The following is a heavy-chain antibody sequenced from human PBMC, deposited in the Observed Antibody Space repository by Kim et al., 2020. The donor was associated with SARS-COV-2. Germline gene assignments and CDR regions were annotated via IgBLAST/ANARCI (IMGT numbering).Heavy chain of an antibody. CDR3: ARYVIPLMAAAPPLGAYNCFDS. CDR1: GFTVSSNY. Sequence: GGSLRLSCAASGFTVSSNYMSWVRQAPGKGLEWVSVIYSGGSTYYADSVKGRFTISRDNSKNTLYLQMNSLRAEDTAVYYCARYVIPLMAAAPPLGAYNCFDSWGQGTLVTVSS. J-gene: IGHJ5*01. CDR2: IYSGGST. D-gene: IGHD6-13*01. V-gene: IGHV3-53*01.